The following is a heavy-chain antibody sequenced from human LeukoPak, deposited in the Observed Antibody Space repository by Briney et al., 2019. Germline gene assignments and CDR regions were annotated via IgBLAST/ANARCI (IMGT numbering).Heavy chain of an antibody. D-gene: IGHD3-22*01. V-gene: IGHV4-34*01. CDR2: INHSGST. CDR1: GGSFSGYY. CDR3: ARGSNYYDSSGYYLSFDY. Sequence: PSETLSLTCAVYGGSFSGYYWSWIRQPPGRGLEWIGEINHSGSTNYNPSLKSRVTISVDTSKNQFSLKLSSVTAADTAVYYCARGSNYYDSSGYYLSFDYWGQGTLVTVSS. J-gene: IGHJ4*02.